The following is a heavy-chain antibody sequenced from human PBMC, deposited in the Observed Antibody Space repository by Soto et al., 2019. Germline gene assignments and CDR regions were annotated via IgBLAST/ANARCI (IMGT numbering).Heavy chain of an antibody. V-gene: IGHV1-24*01. Sequence: CKVSGYTLTELSMHWVRQAPGKGLEWMGGFDPEDGETIYAQKFQGRVTMTEDTSTDTAYMELSSLRSEDTAVYYCATPLMIRGYSGYEYYFDYWGQGTLVTVSS. CDR3: ATPLMIRGYSGYEYYFDY. CDR1: GYTLTELS. J-gene: IGHJ4*02. D-gene: IGHD5-12*01. CDR2: FDPEDGET.